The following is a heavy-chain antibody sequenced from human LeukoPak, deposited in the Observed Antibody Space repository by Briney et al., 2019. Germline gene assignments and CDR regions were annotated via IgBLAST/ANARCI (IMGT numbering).Heavy chain of an antibody. CDR2: TSGPGNTI. CDR3: TRSGDL. Sequence: PGGSLRLSCAASGFTFITYGMNWVRQAPGKGLEWVSYTSGPGNTIFYADSVKGRFTISRDNAKKSLYLQMNSLRADDTAVYYCTRSGDLWGQGTLVTVSS. V-gene: IGHV3-48*01. CDR1: GFTFITYG. J-gene: IGHJ5*02.